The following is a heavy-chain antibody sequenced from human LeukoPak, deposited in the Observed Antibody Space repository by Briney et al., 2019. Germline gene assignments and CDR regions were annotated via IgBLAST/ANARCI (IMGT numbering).Heavy chain of an antibody. D-gene: IGHD4-17*01. J-gene: IGHJ4*02. Sequence: ASVKVSCKASGYTFTDYYMHWVRQAPGHGLEWMGWINPNNGDTYYAQKFRGRVTMTWDTSISTAYMELSRLTSDDTAIYYCARTTTLTSLFDYWGQGTLVTVSS. CDR3: ARTTTLTSLFDY. V-gene: IGHV1-2*02. CDR2: INPNNGDT. CDR1: GYTFTDYY.